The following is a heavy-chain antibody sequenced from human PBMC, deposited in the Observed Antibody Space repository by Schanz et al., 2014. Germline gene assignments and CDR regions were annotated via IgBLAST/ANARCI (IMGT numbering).Heavy chain of an antibody. Sequence: QVQVVQSGAEVKKPGASVTLSCKASGHDFHIYAYSWVRQAPGQGPEWIGGISGYTGDTKYAQKFQQRVNMTTDRTASTVYMELRSVRFDDTAVYYCARGGGPEDVFDVWGQGTILTVSS. CDR3: ARGGGPEDVFDV. D-gene: IGHD5-12*01. CDR2: ISGYTGDT. CDR1: GHDFHIYA. J-gene: IGHJ3*01. V-gene: IGHV1-18*01.